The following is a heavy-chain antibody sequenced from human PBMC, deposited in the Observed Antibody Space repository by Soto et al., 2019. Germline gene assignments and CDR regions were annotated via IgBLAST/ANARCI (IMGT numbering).Heavy chain of an antibody. CDR1: GESFPDYY. Sequence: PSETLSLTCAVYGESFPDYYWSWIRQPPGKGLEWIGEINHSGSTNYNPSLKSRVTISVDTSKNQFSLKLTSVTAADTAGYYCARGGGGYDYVWGTYRPFEFWGQGTLVTVSS. CDR2: INHSGST. V-gene: IGHV4-34*01. CDR3: ARGGGGYDYVWGTYRPFEF. J-gene: IGHJ4*02. D-gene: IGHD3-16*02.